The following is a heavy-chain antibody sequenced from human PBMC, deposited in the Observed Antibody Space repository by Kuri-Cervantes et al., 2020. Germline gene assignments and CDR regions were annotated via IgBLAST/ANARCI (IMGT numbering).Heavy chain of an antibody. V-gene: IGHV4-39*07. CDR2: IYYSGST. CDR3: ARDRKVNLGSSSWYLPYYYYGMDV. CDR1: GGSISSSSYY. Sequence: SETLSLTCTVSGGSISSSSYYWGWIRQPPGKGLEWIGSIYYSGSTYYNPSLKSRVTISVDTSKNQFSLKLSSVTAADTAVYYCARDRKVNLGSSSWYLPYYYYGMDVWGQGTTVTVSS. J-gene: IGHJ6*02. D-gene: IGHD6-13*01.